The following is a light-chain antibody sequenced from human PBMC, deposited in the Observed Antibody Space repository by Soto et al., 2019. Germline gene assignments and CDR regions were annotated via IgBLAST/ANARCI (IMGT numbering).Light chain of an antibody. J-gene: IGLJ2*01. Sequence: QSVLTQPASVSGSPGQSITISCTGTSSDVGGYNYVSWYQQHPGKAPKLMIYEVSNRPSGVSNRFSGSKSGNTASLTISGLQAEDGGDYYFRLYTSRSPVGFRRGTKLTVL. V-gene: IGLV2-14*01. CDR2: EVS. CDR3: RLYTSRSPVG. CDR1: SSDVGGYNY.